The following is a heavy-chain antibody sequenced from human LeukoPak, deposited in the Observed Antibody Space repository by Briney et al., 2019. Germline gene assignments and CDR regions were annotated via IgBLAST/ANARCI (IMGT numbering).Heavy chain of an antibody. V-gene: IGHV1-2*02. CDR3: ARDLGGSSSDY. CDR2: INPNSGGT. J-gene: IGHJ4*02. D-gene: IGHD6-6*01. CDR1: GYTFTGYY. Sequence: ASVKVSCKASGYTFTGYYMHWVRQAPGQGLEWMGWINPNSGGTNYAQKFQGRVTITRNTSISTAYMELSRLRSDDTAVYYCARDLGGSSSDYWGQGTLVTVSS.